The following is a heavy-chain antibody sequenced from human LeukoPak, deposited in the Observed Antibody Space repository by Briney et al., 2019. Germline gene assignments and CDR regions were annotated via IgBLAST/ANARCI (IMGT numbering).Heavy chain of an antibody. CDR1: GGSVSSGSYY. D-gene: IGHD3-3*01. V-gene: IGHV4-61*01. CDR2: IYYSGST. CDR3: ARVASGYDVFDI. J-gene: IGHJ3*02. Sequence: RASETLSLTCTVSGGSVSSGSYYWSWIRQPPGKGLEWIGYIYYSGSTNYNPSLKSRVTISVDTSKNQFSLKLSSVTAADTAVFYCARVASGYDVFDIWGQGTIVTVSS.